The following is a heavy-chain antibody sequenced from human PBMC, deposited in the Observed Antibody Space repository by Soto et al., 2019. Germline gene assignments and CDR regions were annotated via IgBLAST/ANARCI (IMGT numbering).Heavy chain of an antibody. CDR3: ARDPPSLENDYIWGSYREGDNYFDY. CDR1: GFTFSSYS. Sequence: GGSLRLSCAASGFTFSSYSMNWVRQAPGKGLEWVSYISSSSSTIYYADSVKGRFTISRDNAKNSLYLQMNSLRAEDTAVYYCARDPPSLENDYIWGSYREGDNYFDYWGQGTLVTVSS. CDR2: ISSSSSTI. D-gene: IGHD3-16*02. J-gene: IGHJ4*02. V-gene: IGHV3-48*01.